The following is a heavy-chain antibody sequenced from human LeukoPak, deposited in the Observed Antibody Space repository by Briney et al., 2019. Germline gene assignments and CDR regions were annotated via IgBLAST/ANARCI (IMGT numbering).Heavy chain of an antibody. V-gene: IGHV1-2*02. CDR1: GYTFTGYY. CDR2: INPNSGGT. J-gene: IGHJ5*02. Sequence: PRASVKVSCKASGYTFTGYYMHWVRQAPGQGLEWMGWINPNSGGTNYAQKFQGRVTMTRDTSISTAYMELSRLRSDDTAVYYCARDLKEQWLTPFNPWGQGTLVTVSS. CDR3: ARDLKEQWLTPFNP. D-gene: IGHD6-19*01.